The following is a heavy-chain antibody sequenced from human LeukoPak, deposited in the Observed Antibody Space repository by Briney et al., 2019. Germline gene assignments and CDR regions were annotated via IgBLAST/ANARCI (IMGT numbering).Heavy chain of an antibody. V-gene: IGHV1-8*02. CDR3: ARRSRSYGSGNIGGY. D-gene: IGHD3-10*01. CDR2: INPNSGNT. CDR1: GYTFTGYY. J-gene: IGHJ4*02. Sequence: ASVKVSCKASGYTFTGYYMHWVRQAPGQGLEWMGWINPNSGNTGYAQKFQGRVTMTRNTSISTAYMELSSLRSEDTAVYYCARRSRSYGSGNIGGYWGQGTLVTVSS.